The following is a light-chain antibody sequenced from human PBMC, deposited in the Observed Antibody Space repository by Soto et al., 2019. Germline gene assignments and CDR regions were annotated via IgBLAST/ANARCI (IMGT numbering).Light chain of an antibody. CDR1: NSDIGAYNY. CDR3: RSYTAAYFNV. Sequence: QSALTQPASVSGSPGQSITISCTGSNSDIGAYNYVSWYQQHPGKAPKLIIHGVTNRPSGVSHRFSGSNSDYTASLTISGLQAEEEADSYCRSYTAAYFNVIGTG. V-gene: IGLV2-14*01. CDR2: GVT. J-gene: IGLJ1*01.